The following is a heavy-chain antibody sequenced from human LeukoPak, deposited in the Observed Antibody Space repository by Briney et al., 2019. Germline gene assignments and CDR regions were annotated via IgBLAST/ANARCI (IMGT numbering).Heavy chain of an antibody. V-gene: IGHV1-69*13. Sequence: ASVKVSCKASGGTFSSYAISWVRQAPGQGLEWMGGIIPIFGTANYAQKFQGRVTITADESTSTAYMELSSLRSEDTAVYYCARGPPSIGYCSGGSCYFGMDVWGQGTTVTVSS. D-gene: IGHD2-15*01. CDR2: IIPIFGTA. CDR1: GGTFSSYA. J-gene: IGHJ6*02. CDR3: ARGPPSIGYCSGGSCYFGMDV.